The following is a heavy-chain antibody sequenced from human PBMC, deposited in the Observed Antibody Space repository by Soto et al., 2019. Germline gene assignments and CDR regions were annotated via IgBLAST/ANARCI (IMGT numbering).Heavy chain of an antibody. D-gene: IGHD2-2*01. CDR3: ARVYCSSTSCYPYAFAI. CDR1: GFTFSSYS. J-gene: IGHJ3*02. V-gene: IGHV3-21*01. CDR2: ISSSSSYI. Sequence: EVQLVESGGGLVKPGGSLRLSCAASGFTFSSYSMNWVRQAPGKGLEWVSSISSSSSYIYYADSVKGRFTISRDNAKNSLYLQMNSLRAEDTAVYYCARVYCSSTSCYPYAFAIWGQGTMVTVSS.